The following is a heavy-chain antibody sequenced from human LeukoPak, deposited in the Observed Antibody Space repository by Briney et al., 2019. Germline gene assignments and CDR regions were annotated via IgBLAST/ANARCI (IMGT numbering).Heavy chain of an antibody. CDR2: ISASGGST. CDR3: ATRNTYFDY. V-gene: IGHV3-23*01. CDR1: GFSFRFYS. Sequence: GGSLRLSCAASGFSFRFYSMNWVRQAPGKGLEWVSAISASGGSTYYADSVRGRFTISRDSSKNTLYLQMNSLRAEDTAVYYCATRNTYFDYWGQGTLVTVSS. J-gene: IGHJ4*02.